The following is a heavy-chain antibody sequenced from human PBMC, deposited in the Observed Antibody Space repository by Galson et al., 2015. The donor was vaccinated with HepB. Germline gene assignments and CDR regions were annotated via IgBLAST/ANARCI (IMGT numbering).Heavy chain of an antibody. J-gene: IGHJ6*03. CDR3: ARVAVGVPAAPYYDYYYMAV. CDR1: GFTFSSYS. D-gene: IGHD2-2*01. CDR2: ISSSSSYI. Sequence: SLRLSCAASGFTFSSYSMNWVRQAPGKGLEWVASISSSSSYIYYADSVKGRFTISRDNAKNSLYLQMNSLRAEDTAVYYCARVAVGVPAAPYYDYYYMAVGCKGTPVTVS. V-gene: IGHV3-21*01.